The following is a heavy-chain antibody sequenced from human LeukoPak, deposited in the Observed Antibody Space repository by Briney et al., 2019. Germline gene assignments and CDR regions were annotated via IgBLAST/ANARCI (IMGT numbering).Heavy chain of an antibody. CDR3: VRGGARYDRRFVFDS. CDR1: GFTVSRNF. Sequence: GGSLRLSCAASGFTVSRNFMSWVRQAPGKGLAWVSVIHSGGSTFYADSVRGRFSIYRDISKNTLYLRMNSLRVEDTSVYYCVRGGARYDRRFVFDSWGQGALVTVSS. J-gene: IGHJ4*02. V-gene: IGHV3-66*01. D-gene: IGHD3-3*01. CDR2: IHSGGST.